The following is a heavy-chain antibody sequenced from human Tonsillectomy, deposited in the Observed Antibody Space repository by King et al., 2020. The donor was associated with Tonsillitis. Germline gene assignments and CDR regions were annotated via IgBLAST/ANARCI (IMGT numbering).Heavy chain of an antibody. V-gene: IGHV4-34*01. J-gene: IGHJ5*02. CDR1: GGSFSGYY. CDR3: ARYFGSYELDP. D-gene: IGHD2-21*01. CDR2: INHSGST. Sequence: VQLQQWGAGLLKPSETLSLTCAVYGGSFSGYYWSWIRQPPGKGLEWIGEINHSGSTNYNPSLKSRVTISVATSKNQFSLKLSSVTAADTAVYYCARYFGSYELDPWGQGTLVTVSS.